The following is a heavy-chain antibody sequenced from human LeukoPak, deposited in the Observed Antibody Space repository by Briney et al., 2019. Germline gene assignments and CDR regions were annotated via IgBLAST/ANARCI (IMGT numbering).Heavy chain of an antibody. V-gene: IGHV1-18*01. D-gene: IGHD5-12*01. CDR3: ARDRNSDYDYRLYYFDY. Sequence: ASVKVSCKASGYTFSYYGFSWVRPAPGQGLEWMGWISPYNGNTHYAQKVQGRVTMTTGTSTSTAYMELRSLRSDDTAVYYCARDRNSDYDYRLYYFDYWGQGTLVTVSS. CDR2: ISPYNGNT. J-gene: IGHJ4*02. CDR1: GYTFSYYG.